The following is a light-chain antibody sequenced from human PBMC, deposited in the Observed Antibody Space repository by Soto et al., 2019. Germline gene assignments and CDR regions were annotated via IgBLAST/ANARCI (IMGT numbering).Light chain of an antibody. Sequence: QSALTQPRSVSGSPGQSVTISCTGTGNDVGAYNYVSWYQQHPGRPPKLMIYEVSNRPSGVSNRFSGSKSGNTASLTISGLQAEDEADYYCSSYTSSSTGVFGTGTKLTVL. CDR3: SSYTSSSTGV. J-gene: IGLJ1*01. CDR1: GNDVGAYNY. V-gene: IGLV2-14*01. CDR2: EVS.